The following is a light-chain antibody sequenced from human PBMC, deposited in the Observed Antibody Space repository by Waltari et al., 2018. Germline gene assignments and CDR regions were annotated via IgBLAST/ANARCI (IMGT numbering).Light chain of an antibody. CDR3: QQYYSYPPT. V-gene: IGKV1-39*01. CDR1: QSISSY. J-gene: IGKJ1*01. CDR2: AAS. Sequence: DIQMTQSPSSLSASVGDRVPITCRASQSISSYLNWYQQKPGKAPKFLISAASSLQSGVPSRFSGSGSGTDFTLTISCLQSEDFATYYCQQYYSYPPTFGQGTKVEIK.